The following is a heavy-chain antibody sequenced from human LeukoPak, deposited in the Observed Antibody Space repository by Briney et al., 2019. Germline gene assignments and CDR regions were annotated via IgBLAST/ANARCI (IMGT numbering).Heavy chain of an antibody. D-gene: IGHD3-10*01. Sequence: ASVKVSCKASGYTFTSYGIRWVRQAPGQGLEWMGWISASNGNTNYAQKLQGRVTMTTDTSTSTAYMELRSLRSDDTAVYYCARDRRSMLLWFGELLNYYYYGMDVWGKGTTVTVSS. J-gene: IGHJ6*04. CDR1: GYTFTSYG. CDR3: ARDRRSMLLWFGELLNYYYYGMDV. CDR2: ISASNGNT. V-gene: IGHV1-18*04.